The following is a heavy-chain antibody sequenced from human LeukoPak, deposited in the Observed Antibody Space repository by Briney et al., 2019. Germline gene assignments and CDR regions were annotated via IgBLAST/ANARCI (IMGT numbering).Heavy chain of an antibody. V-gene: IGHV4-34*01. D-gene: IGHD4-17*01. CDR3: ARRCVTVTTVLDFDY. CDR1: GGSFSGYY. J-gene: IGHJ4*02. Sequence: SETLSLTCAVYGGSFSGYYWSWIRQPPGKGLEWIGEINHSGSTNYNPSLKSRVTISVDTSKNQFSLKLSSVTAADTAVCYCARRCVTVTTVLDFDYWGQGTLVTVSS. CDR2: INHSGST.